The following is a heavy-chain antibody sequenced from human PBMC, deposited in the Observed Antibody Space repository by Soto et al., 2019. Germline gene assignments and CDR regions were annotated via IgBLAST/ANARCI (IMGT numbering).Heavy chain of an antibody. D-gene: IGHD4-4*01. CDR2: VSSSGNS. J-gene: IGHJ4*02. Sequence: RSESLYLACTASGDSIDIATHCCDLMQQHPGKGLEWIGYVSSSGNSYYSPSLKSRVFMSVDTSKNLFSLKLSSVTAADTAIYYCVGRLTSNYNYFDTWGQGTQVTGSS. V-gene: IGHV4-31*03. CDR3: VGRLTSNYNYFDT. CDR1: GDSIDIATHC.